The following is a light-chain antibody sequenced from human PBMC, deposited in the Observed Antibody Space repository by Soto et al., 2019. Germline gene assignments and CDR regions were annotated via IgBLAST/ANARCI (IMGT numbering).Light chain of an antibody. V-gene: IGLV2-14*01. Sequence: QSALTQPASVSGSPGQSITISCTGTSSDVGGYDYVSWYQQHPSKAPKLIIYEVSDRPSGVSNRFSGSKSGNTASLTISGLQAEDEADYYCSSYTSSNTLMFGGGTKVTVI. CDR1: SSDVGGYDY. J-gene: IGLJ3*02. CDR2: EVS. CDR3: SSYTSSNTLM.